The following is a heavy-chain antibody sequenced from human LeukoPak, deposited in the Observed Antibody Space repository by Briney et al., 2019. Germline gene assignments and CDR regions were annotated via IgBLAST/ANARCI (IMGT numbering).Heavy chain of an antibody. Sequence: SETLSLTCTVSGYSISSGYYWGWIRQPPGKGLEWIGSIYYSGSTYYNPSLKSRVTISVDTSKNQFSLKLSSVTAADTAVYYCARLRDCGGDCYLDAFDIWGQGTMVTVSS. V-gene: IGHV4-38-2*02. J-gene: IGHJ3*02. CDR2: IYYSGST. CDR1: GYSISSGYY. D-gene: IGHD2-21*02. CDR3: ARLRDCGGDCYLDAFDI.